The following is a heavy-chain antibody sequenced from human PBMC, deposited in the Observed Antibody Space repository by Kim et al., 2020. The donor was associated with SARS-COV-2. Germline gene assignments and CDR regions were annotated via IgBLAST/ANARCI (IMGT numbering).Heavy chain of an antibody. J-gene: IGHJ3*02. V-gene: IGHV3-30*04. CDR3: ARDLFDPWGRPDAFDI. CDR2: ISYDGSNK. Sequence: GGSLRLSCAASGFTFSSYAMHWVRQAPGKGLEWVAVISYDGSNKYYADSVKGRFTISRDNSKNTLYLQMNSLRAEDTAVYYCARDLFDPWGRPDAFDIRGQGTMVTVSS. D-gene: IGHD7-27*01. CDR1: GFTFSSYA.